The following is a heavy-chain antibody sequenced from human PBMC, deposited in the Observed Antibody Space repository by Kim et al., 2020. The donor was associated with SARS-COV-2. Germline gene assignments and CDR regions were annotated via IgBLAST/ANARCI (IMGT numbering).Heavy chain of an antibody. Sequence: ASVKVSCKASGYTFTSYHIHWVRQAPGQGLEWIGIINPSDAWTVYAQRFRGRASVTRDTSTNTVYMELSSLTSDDTAVYYCARELTGSYKFDYWGQGTLVTVS. CDR2: INPSDAWT. CDR1: GYTFTSYH. J-gene: IGHJ4*02. D-gene: IGHD1-26*01. CDR3: ARELTGSYKFDY. V-gene: IGHV1-46*01.